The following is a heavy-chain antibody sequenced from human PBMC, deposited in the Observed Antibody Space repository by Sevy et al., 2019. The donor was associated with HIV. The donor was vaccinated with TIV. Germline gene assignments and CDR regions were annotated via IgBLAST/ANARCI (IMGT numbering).Heavy chain of an antibody. V-gene: IGHV3-7*01. D-gene: IGHD3-22*01. Sequence: GGSLRLSCVASGFSLSNYWMTWVRQAPGKGLEWVANINQDGHEKYYVDSVKGRFTISRDGATLFLQMNSLRAEDTAVYYAERSSYYYDNGYYYPFAIWGRGTLVTVSS. J-gene: IGHJ4*02. CDR2: INQDGHEK. CDR1: GFSLSNYW. CDR3: ERSSYYYDNGYYYPFAI.